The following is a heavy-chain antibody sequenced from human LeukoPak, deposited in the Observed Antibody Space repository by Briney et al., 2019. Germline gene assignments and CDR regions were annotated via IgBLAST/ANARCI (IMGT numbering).Heavy chain of an antibody. J-gene: IGHJ6*03. D-gene: IGHD5-18*01. Sequence: ASVKVSCKASGYTFTSYYMHWVRQAPGQGLEWMGIINPSGGSTSYAQKFQGRVTMTRDTSTSTVYMELSSLRSEDTAVYYCARVASGYSYGYPHHYYYCMDVWGKGTTVTVSS. CDR2: INPSGGST. V-gene: IGHV1-46*01. CDR1: GYTFTSYY. CDR3: ARVASGYSYGYPHHYYYCMDV.